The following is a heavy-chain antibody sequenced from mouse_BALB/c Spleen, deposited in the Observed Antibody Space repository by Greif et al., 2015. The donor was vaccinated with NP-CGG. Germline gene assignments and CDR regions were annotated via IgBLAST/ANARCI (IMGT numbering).Heavy chain of an antibody. V-gene: IGHV2-9*02. J-gene: IGHJ3*01. CDR3: AIYYGNHEGFAY. Sequence: VQLVESGPGLVAPSQSLSITCTVSGFSLTSYGVHWVRQPPGKGLEWLGVIWAGGSTNYNSALMSRLSISKDNSKSQVFLKMNSLQSDDTAMYYCAIYYGNHEGFAYWGQGTLVTVSA. CDR1: GFSLTSYG. D-gene: IGHD2-1*01. CDR2: IWAGGST.